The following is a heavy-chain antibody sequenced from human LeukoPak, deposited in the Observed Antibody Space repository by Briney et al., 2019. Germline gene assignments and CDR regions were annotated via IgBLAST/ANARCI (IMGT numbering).Heavy chain of an antibody. D-gene: IGHD1-1*01. CDR1: GYTFTSYY. V-gene: IGHV1-46*01. J-gene: IGHJ5*02. Sequence: ASVKVSCKASGYTFTSYYMDWVRQAPGQGLEWMGIINPSGGSTSYAQKFQGRVTMTRDTSTSTVYMELSSLRSEDTAVYYCARETGTGNWFDPWGQGTLVTVSS. CDR3: ARETGTGNWFDP. CDR2: INPSGGST.